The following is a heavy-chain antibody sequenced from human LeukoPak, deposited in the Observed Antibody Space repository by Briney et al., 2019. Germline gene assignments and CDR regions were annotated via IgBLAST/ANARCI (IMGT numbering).Heavy chain of an antibody. CDR2: ISSSSSPI. CDR1: GFTFSSYS. D-gene: IGHD3-22*01. J-gene: IGHJ3*02. CDR3: ARDHHRRLYDSQARDTFDI. V-gene: IGHV3-48*01. Sequence: GGSLRLSCAASGFTFSSYSMDWVRQAPGKGLEWVSYISSSSSPIYYADSVKGRFAISRYNAKNSLYLQMNSLRAEDTAVYYCARDHHRRLYDSQARDTFDIWGQGTMVTVSS.